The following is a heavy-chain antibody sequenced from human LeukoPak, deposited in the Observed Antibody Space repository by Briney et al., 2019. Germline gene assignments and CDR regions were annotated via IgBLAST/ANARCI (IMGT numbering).Heavy chain of an antibody. D-gene: IGHD3-10*01. CDR3: ARVKAKRISMVRGVIDHFDY. CDR2: IYYSGST. Sequence: TSETLSLTCTVSGGSISSYYWSWIRQPPGKGLEWIGYIYYSGSTNYNPSLKSRVTISVDTSKNQFSLKLSSVTAAGTAVYYCARVKAKRISMVRGVIDHFDYWGQGTLVTVSS. J-gene: IGHJ4*02. V-gene: IGHV4-59*01. CDR1: GGSISSYY.